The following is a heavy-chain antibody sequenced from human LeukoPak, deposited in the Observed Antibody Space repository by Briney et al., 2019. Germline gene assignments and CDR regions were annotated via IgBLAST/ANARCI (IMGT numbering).Heavy chain of an antibody. CDR3: GKTTVGYSSGQKPAWPVDY. D-gene: IGHD5-18*01. V-gene: IGHV3-23*01. CDR2: IFGSGGSP. Sequence: GGSLRLSCEASGFTFGSHAMYWVRQVPGKGLEWVAGIFGSGGSPHYADPVKGRFTISSDNSRNTVYLQINSLRAEDTAVYYCGKTTVGYSSGQKPAWPVDYWGQGTLVTVSS. CDR1: GFTFGSHA. J-gene: IGHJ4*02.